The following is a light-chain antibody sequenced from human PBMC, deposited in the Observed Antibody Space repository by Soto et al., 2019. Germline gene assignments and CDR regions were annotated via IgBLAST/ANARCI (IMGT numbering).Light chain of an antibody. Sequence: EIVLTQSPATLSLSPGERATLSCRASQSVSSYLAWYQQKPGQAPRLLIYDASNRATGIPARFSGSGSGTDFTRTISSLAPEDFAVYYCQQRSKWPPTFGQGTKVEIK. CDR1: QSVSSY. V-gene: IGKV3-11*01. CDR2: DAS. J-gene: IGKJ1*01. CDR3: QQRSKWPPT.